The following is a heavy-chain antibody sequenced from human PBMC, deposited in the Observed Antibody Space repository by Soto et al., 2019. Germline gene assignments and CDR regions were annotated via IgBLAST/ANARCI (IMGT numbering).Heavy chain of an antibody. V-gene: IGHV4-59*01. D-gene: IGHD2-21*01. CDR1: GGSISNFY. Sequence: SETLSLTCTVSGGSISNFYWSWIRQPPGKGLEWIGYISYSGNTNYNPSLKSRVSISVDTSKNQSSLNRTSVTAADTAVYYCPRAALVLARSYLDSGCQGTPVTVSS. J-gene: IGHJ4*02. CDR3: PRAALVLARSYLDS. CDR2: ISYSGNT.